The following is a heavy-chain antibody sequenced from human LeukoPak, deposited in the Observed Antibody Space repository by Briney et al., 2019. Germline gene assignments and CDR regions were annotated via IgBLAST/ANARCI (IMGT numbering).Heavy chain of an antibody. J-gene: IGHJ5*02. CDR1: GGTFSSYA. CDR3: ARGDYDILTGSMDPNWFDP. CDR2: IIPIFGTA. V-gene: IGHV1-69*01. Sequence: GSSVKVSCKASGGTFSSYAISWVRQAPGQGLEWMGGIIPIFGTANYAQRFQGRVTITADESTSTAYMELSSLRSEDTAVYYCARGDYDILTGSMDPNWFDPWGQGTLVTVSS. D-gene: IGHD3-9*01.